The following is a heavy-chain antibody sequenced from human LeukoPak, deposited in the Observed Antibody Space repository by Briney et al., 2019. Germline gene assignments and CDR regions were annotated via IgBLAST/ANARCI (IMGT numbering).Heavy chain of an antibody. D-gene: IGHD1-26*01. CDR3: ARSQVGATVSNFDY. V-gene: IGHV3-11*03. Sequence: GGSLRLSCAASGFTFSDYYMSWIRQTPGKGLEWVSYISSGGGYTNYADSVKGRFTIPRDNAKNSLYLQMNSLRAEDTAVYYCARSQVGATVSNFDYWGQGTLVTVSS. CDR1: GFTFSDYY. CDR2: ISSGGGYT. J-gene: IGHJ4*02.